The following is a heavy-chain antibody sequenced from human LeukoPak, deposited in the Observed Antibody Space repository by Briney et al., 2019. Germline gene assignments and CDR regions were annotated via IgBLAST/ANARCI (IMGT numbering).Heavy chain of an antibody. Sequence: PSETLSLTCTVSGGSISSYYWSWIRQPAGKGLEWIGRIYTSGSTNHNPSLKSRVTMSVDTSKNQFSLKLSSVTAADTAVYYCASCSGGSCRKTYYYYMDVWGKGTTVTVSS. CDR1: GGSISSYY. V-gene: IGHV4-4*07. D-gene: IGHD2-15*01. J-gene: IGHJ6*03. CDR3: ASCSGGSCRKTYYYYMDV. CDR2: IYTSGST.